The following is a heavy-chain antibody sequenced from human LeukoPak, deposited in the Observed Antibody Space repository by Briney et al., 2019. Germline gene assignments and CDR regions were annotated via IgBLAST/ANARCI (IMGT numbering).Heavy chain of an antibody. D-gene: IGHD2-21*02. CDR2: ITSSGAYI. V-gene: IGHV3-21*01. CDR3: ARVTHSGGDWRHDY. J-gene: IGHJ4*02. Sequence: GGSLRLSCAASGFTFSNYNMNWVRQTPGKGLEWVSSITSSGAYIYYADSVKGRFTISRDNAKNSLSLQMNSLRAEDTAVYYCARVTHSGGDWRHDYWGQGTLVTVSS. CDR1: GFTFSNYN.